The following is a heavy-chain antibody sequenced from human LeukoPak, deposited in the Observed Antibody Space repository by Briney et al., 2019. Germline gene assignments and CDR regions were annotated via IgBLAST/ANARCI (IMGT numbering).Heavy chain of an antibody. CDR2: INWNGGST. CDR3: AREPYGSGSYGVDY. J-gene: IGHJ4*02. CDR1: GFTFSSYW. Sequence: GGSLRLSCAASGFTFSSYWMSWVRQAPGKGLEWVSGINWNGGSTGYADSVKGRFTISRDNAKNSLYLQMNSLRAEDTALYYCAREPYGSGSYGVDYWGQGTLVTVSS. D-gene: IGHD3-10*01. V-gene: IGHV3-20*04.